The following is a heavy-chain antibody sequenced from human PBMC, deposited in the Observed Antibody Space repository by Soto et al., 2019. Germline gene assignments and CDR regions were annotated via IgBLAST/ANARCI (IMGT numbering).Heavy chain of an antibody. J-gene: IGHJ6*02. CDR1: GYNFTGYW. CDR3: ARRGGYSFYYDMDV. Sequence: GRSLKISCKGSGYNFTGYWIGWVRQVPGEGLEWMGIIYPHDSHTRYSPSFQGQVTISADKSSSTAYLQWSSLKASDTAIYYCARRGGYSFYYDMDVWAKGPRSPSP. V-gene: IGHV5-51*03. CDR2: IYPHDSHT.